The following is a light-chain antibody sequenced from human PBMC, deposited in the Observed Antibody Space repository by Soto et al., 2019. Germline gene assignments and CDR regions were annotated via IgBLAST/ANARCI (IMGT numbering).Light chain of an antibody. Sequence: QSALTQPASVSGSPGQSITISCTGTSSDVGGYNSVSWFQQHPSKAPKLIIHEVSHRPSGVSIRFSGSKSGNTASLTISGLQAEDEADYYCNSYRHSTTLVFGTGTKVTVL. J-gene: IGLJ1*01. CDR1: SSDVGGYNS. V-gene: IGLV2-14*01. CDR2: EVS. CDR3: NSYRHSTTLV.